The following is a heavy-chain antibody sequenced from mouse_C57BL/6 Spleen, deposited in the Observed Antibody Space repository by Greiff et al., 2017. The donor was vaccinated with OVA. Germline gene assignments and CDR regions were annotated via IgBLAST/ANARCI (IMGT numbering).Heavy chain of an antibody. V-gene: IGHV1-5*01. CDR3: TRAYYSNYNYAMDY. J-gene: IGHJ4*01. CDR1: GYTFTSYW. D-gene: IGHD2-5*01. CDR2: IYPGNSDT. Sequence: VQLQQSGTVLARPGASVKMSCKTSGYTFTSYWMHWVKQRPGPGLEWIGAIYPGNSDTSYNQKFKGKAKLTAVTSASTAYMELSSLTNEDSAVYYCTRAYYSNYNYAMDYWGQGTSVTVSS.